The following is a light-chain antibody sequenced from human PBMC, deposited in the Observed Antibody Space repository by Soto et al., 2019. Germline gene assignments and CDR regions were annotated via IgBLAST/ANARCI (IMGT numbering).Light chain of an antibody. CDR1: SSDVGGYNY. J-gene: IGLJ2*01. V-gene: IGLV2-14*01. Sequence: QSALTQPASVSGSPGQSITISCTGTSSDVGGYNYVSWYQQYPGKAPKLMIYGVSNRPSGVSNRFFASKFGNRASLTISGLQAKEGADNSSTSYPSGGPWVFAGGT. CDR2: GVS. CDR3: TSYPSGGPWV.